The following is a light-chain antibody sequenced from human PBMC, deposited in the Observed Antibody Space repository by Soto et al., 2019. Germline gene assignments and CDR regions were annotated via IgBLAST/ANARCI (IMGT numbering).Light chain of an antibody. Sequence: QSALTQPASVSGSPGQSITISCTGTSGDVGSYNLVSWYQQYPGKVPKLMISEVTKRTSGVSDRFSGSKSGNTASLTISGLQAEDEAYYYSYSYAGRNLYVFGTGTKLTVL. CDR2: EVT. CDR3: YSYAGRNLYV. J-gene: IGLJ1*01. CDR1: SGDVGSYNL. V-gene: IGLV2-23*02.